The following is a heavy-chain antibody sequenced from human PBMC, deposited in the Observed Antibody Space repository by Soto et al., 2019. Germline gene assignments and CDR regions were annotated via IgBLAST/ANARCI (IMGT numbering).Heavy chain of an antibody. CDR3: ARLGGYYQSLDP. CDR1: GGAISSGSYY. J-gene: IGHJ5*02. Sequence: LSLTCTVSGGAISSGSYYWGWIRQPPGKGLEWIGYIYYSGSTNYNPSVKSRVTIPLDTSKNQFSLKLSSVTAADTAVYYCARLGGYYQSLDPWRQGTLVTV. CDR2: IYYSGST. D-gene: IGHD3-22*01. V-gene: IGHV4-61*05.